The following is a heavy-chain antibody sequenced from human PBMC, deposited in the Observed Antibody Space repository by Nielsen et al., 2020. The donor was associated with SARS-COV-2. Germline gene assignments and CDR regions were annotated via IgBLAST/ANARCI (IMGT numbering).Heavy chain of an antibody. V-gene: IGHV4-31*03. CDR3: ARSYYDFWSGYYYMDV. Sequence: SETLSLTCTVSGGSISSGGYYWSWIRQHPGKGLEWIGYIYYSGSTYYNPSLKSRVTISVDTSKNQFSLKLSSVTAADTAVYYCARSYYDFWSGYYYMDVWGKGTTVTVSS. J-gene: IGHJ6*03. D-gene: IGHD3-3*01. CDR2: IYYSGST. CDR1: GGSISSGGYY.